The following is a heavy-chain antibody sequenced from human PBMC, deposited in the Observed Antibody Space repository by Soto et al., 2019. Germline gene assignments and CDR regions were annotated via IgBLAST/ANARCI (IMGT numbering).Heavy chain of an antibody. CDR2: INPSGGST. CDR3: ARDPYDFWSGYPGGYFDY. D-gene: IGHD3-3*01. J-gene: IGHJ4*02. V-gene: IGHV1-46*01. CDR1: GYTFTSYY. Sequence: QVQLVQSGAEVKKPGASVKVSCKASGYTFTSYYMHWVRQAPGQGLEWMGIINPSGGSTSYAQKFEGRVTMTRATYTSTVYMELSSLRSEDTAVYCCARDPYDFWSGYPGGYFDYWGQGTLVTVSS.